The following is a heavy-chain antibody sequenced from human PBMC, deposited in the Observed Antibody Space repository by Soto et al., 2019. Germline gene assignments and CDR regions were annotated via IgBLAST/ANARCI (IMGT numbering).Heavy chain of an antibody. D-gene: IGHD3-16*01. V-gene: IGHV2-5*02. CDR3: AHRPFDGGFLRGGAFDI. J-gene: IGHJ3*02. CDR2: IYWDDDK. Sequence: QITLKESGPTLVKPTQTLTLTCTFSGFSLSTSGVGVGWIRQPPGKALEWLALIYWDDDKRYSPSLKSRLTITKDTPKNQVVLTMTNMDPVDTATYYCAHRPFDGGFLRGGAFDIWGQGTMVTVSS. CDR1: GFSLSTSGVG.